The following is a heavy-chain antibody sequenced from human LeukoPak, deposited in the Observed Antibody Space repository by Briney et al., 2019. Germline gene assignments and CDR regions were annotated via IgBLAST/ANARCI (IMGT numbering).Heavy chain of an antibody. CDR2: IYHSGST. CDR3: ARGITIFGVVIGLDY. V-gene: IGHV4-4*02. Sequence: PSETLSLTCAVSGGSISSSNWWSWVRQPPGKGLEWIGEIYHSGSTNYNPSLKSRVTISVDKSKNQFSLKLSSVTAADTAVYYCARGITIFGVVIGLDYWGQGTLVTVSS. CDR1: GGSISSSNW. J-gene: IGHJ4*02. D-gene: IGHD3-3*01.